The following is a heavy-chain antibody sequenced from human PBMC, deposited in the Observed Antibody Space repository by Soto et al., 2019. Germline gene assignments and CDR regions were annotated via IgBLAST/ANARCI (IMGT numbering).Heavy chain of an antibody. V-gene: IGHV1-3*01. CDR1: GFPFTSHA. CDR3: ARDDFGDLWRAFHF. Sequence: QVHLVQSATEVKRPGASVKVSCQTSGFPFTSHAIHWVRQAPGQRPEWLGWINAGNGNTNYARKLQGRVTLTTDTSTSTAYMELRSLRSDDTAVYFCARDDFGDLWRAFHFWGQGTLVTVSS. CDR2: INAGNGNT. J-gene: IGHJ3*01. D-gene: IGHD4-17*01.